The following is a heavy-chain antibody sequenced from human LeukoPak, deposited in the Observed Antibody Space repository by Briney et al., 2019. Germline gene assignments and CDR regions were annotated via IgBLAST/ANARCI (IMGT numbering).Heavy chain of an antibody. CDR2: IDHSGST. CDR3: ARGAEQWLVQGVLDY. J-gene: IGHJ4*02. CDR1: GGSFSGYY. V-gene: IGHV4-34*01. D-gene: IGHD6-19*01. Sequence: SETLSLTCAVYGGSFSGYYWSWIRQPPGKGLGWIGEIDHSGSTNYNPSLKSRVTISVDTSKNQFSLKLSSVTAADTAVYYCARGAEQWLVQGVLDYWGQGTLVTVSS.